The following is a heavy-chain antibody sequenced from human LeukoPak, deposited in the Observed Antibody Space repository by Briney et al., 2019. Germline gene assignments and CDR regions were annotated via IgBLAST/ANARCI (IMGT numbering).Heavy chain of an antibody. Sequence: GGSLRLSCAASGFTFSSYAMSWVRQAPGKGLEWVSAISGSGGSTYYADSVKGRFTISRDNSKNTLYLQMNSLRAEDTAVYYCAKGGYCSGGSCPIEYLQHWGQGTLVTVSS. CDR2: ISGSGGST. D-gene: IGHD2-15*01. CDR1: GFTFSSYA. V-gene: IGHV3-23*01. CDR3: AKGGYCSGGSCPIEYLQH. J-gene: IGHJ1*01.